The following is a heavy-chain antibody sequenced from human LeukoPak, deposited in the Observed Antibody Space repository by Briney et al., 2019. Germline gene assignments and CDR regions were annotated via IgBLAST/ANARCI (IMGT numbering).Heavy chain of an antibody. CDR3: ARGTIDYGDYYYYYYMDV. CDR2: ISSSSYI. V-gene: IGHV3-21*04. D-gene: IGHD4-17*01. Sequence: GGSLRLSCAASGFTFSSYSMNWVRQAPGKGLEWVSSISSSSYIYYADSVKGRFTISRDNAKNSLYLQMNSLRAEDTALYYCARGTIDYGDYYYYYYMDVWGKGTTVTVSS. CDR1: GFTFSSYS. J-gene: IGHJ6*03.